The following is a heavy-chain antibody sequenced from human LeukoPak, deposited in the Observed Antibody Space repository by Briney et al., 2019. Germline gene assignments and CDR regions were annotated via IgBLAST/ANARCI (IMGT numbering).Heavy chain of an antibody. Sequence: SETLSLTCAVYGGSLSGYYWSWIRQPPGKGLEWIGEINHSGSTNYNPSLKSRVTLSVDTSKNQYSLNLSSVNAADTAVYYCATPGGGDAFDIWGQATMVTVPS. D-gene: IGHD3-10*01. CDR1: GGSLSGYY. CDR2: INHSGST. CDR3: ATPGGGDAFDI. J-gene: IGHJ3*02. V-gene: IGHV4-34*01.